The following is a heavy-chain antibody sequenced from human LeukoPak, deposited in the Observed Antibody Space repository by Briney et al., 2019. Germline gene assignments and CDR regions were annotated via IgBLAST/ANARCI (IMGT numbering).Heavy chain of an antibody. CDR1: GGSFSGYY. J-gene: IGHJ6*02. Sequence: KPSETLSLTCAVYGGSFSGYYWSWIRQPPGKGLEWIGEINHSGSTNYNPSLKSRVTISVDTSKNQFSLKLSSVTAADTAVYYCARTSYGMDVWGQGTTVTVSS. V-gene: IGHV4-34*01. CDR2: INHSGST. CDR3: ARTSYGMDV.